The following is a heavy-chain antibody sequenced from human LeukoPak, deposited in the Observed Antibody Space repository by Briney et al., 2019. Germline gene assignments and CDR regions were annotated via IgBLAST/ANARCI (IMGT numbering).Heavy chain of an antibody. CDR1: GFTFSSYA. CDR2: ISCSGGST. CDR3: AKNSFYDFWSGYHFDY. D-gene: IGHD3-3*01. Sequence: GGSLRLSCAASGFTFSSYAMSWVRQAPGKGLEWVSAISCSGGSTYYADSVKGRFTISRDNSKNTLYLQMNSLRAEDTAVYYCAKNSFYDFWSGYHFDYWGQGTLVTVSS. J-gene: IGHJ4*02. V-gene: IGHV3-23*01.